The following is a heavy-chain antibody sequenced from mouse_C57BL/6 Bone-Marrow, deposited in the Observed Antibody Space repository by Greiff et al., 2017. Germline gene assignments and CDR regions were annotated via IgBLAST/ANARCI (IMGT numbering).Heavy chain of an antibody. CDR2: IDPENGDT. J-gene: IGHJ3*01. V-gene: IGHV14-4*01. CDR1: GFNIKDDY. CDR3: TTGYDYDRAWFAY. D-gene: IGHD2-4*01. Sequence: VQLQQSGAELVRPGASVKLSCTASGFNIKDDYMHWVKQRPEQGLEWIGWIDPENGDTEYASKFQGKATITADTSSNTAYLQLSSLTSEDTAVYSWTTGYDYDRAWFAYWGQGTLVTVSA.